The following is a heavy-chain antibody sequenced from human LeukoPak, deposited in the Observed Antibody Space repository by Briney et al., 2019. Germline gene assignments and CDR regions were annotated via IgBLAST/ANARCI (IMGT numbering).Heavy chain of an antibody. J-gene: IGHJ4*02. Sequence: PGRSLRLSCAASGFTFSSYAMHWVRQAPGKGLEWVAVISYDGSNKYYADSVKGRFTISRDNSKNTLYLQMNSLRDEDTAVYYCAKHHCSSISCHGRSSGDFDYWGQGTLVTVSS. CDR2: ISYDGSNK. CDR3: AKHHCSSISCHGRSSGDFDY. CDR1: GFTFSSYA. V-gene: IGHV3-30-3*02. D-gene: IGHD2-2*01.